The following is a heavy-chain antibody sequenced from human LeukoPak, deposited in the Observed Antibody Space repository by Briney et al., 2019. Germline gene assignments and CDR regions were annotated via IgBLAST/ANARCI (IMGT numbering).Heavy chain of an antibody. CDR2: IRSKAYGGTT. Sequence: GRSLRLSCTASGFTFGDYAMSWVRQAPGKGLEWVGFIRSKAYGGTTEYAASVKGRFTISRDDSKSIAYLQMNSLKTEDTAVYYCTRVGPGIAVAGLDYWGQGTLVTVSS. CDR3: TRVGPGIAVAGLDY. CDR1: GFTFGDYA. D-gene: IGHD6-19*01. J-gene: IGHJ4*02. V-gene: IGHV3-49*04.